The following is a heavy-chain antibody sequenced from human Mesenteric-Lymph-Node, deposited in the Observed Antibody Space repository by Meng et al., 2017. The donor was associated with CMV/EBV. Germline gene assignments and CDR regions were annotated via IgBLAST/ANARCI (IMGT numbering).Heavy chain of an antibody. CDR3: ARDGRIFDY. Sequence: ASVKVSCKASGYTFTRFGFSWVRQAPGQGPEWMGWISAYSGDTNFAQKFQGRVTMTTDTSTSTAYMELRSLRSDDTAVYYCARDGRIFDYWGQGSLVTVSS. J-gene: IGHJ4*02. V-gene: IGHV1-18*01. CDR2: ISAYSGDT. CDR1: GYTFTRFG.